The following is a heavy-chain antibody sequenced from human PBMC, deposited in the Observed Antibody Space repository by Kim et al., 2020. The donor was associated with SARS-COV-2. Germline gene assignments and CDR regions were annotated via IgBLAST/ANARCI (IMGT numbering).Heavy chain of an antibody. D-gene: IGHD6-13*01. V-gene: IGHV4-59*13. CDR1: GGSISSYY. CDR3: ARVIPRWYYFDY. CDR2: IFYSGST. J-gene: IGHJ4*02. Sequence: SETLSLTCTVSGGSISSYYWSWIRQPPGKGLEWIGYIFYSGSTNYNPSLKSRVTISVDTSKNQFSLKLSSVTAADTAVYYCARVIPRWYYFDYWGQGTLVPVSS.